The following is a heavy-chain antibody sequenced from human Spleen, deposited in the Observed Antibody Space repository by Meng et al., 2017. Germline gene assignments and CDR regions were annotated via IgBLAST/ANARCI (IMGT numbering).Heavy chain of an antibody. V-gene: IGHV3-21*01. Sequence: GESLKISCAASGFTFSSYSMNWVRQAPGKGLEWVSSISSSSSYIYYADSVKGRFTISRDNAKNSLYLQMNSLRAEDTAVYYCAAEYSYGYYFDYWGQGTLVTVSS. CDR3: AAEYSYGYYFDY. D-gene: IGHD5-18*01. CDR2: ISSSSSYI. CDR1: GFTFSSYS. J-gene: IGHJ4*02.